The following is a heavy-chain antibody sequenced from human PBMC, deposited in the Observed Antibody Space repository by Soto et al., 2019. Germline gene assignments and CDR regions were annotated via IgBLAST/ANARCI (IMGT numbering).Heavy chain of an antibody. CDR3: AKNLGYSGYDLLGTLGSRFDY. Sequence: GGSLRLSCAASGFTFSSYSMNWVRQAPGKGLEWVSYISSSSSTIYYADSVKGRFTISRDNSKNTLYVQMNSLRAEDTAVYYCAKNLGYSGYDLLGTLGSRFDYWGQGTLVTVSS. V-gene: IGHV3-48*01. CDR2: ISSSSSTI. J-gene: IGHJ4*02. D-gene: IGHD5-12*01. CDR1: GFTFSSYS.